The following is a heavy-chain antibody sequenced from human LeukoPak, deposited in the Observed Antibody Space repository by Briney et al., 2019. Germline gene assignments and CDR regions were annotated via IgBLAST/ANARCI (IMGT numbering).Heavy chain of an antibody. V-gene: IGHV1-46*01. J-gene: IGHJ6*03. CDR3: ARDLGYSSSWSNYYYYMDV. D-gene: IGHD6-6*01. CDR2: INPSGGST. Sequence: ASVKVSCKASGYTFTSYYMHWVRQAPGQGLEWMGIINPSGGSTSYAQKFQGRVTMTRDMSTSTVYMELSSLRSEDTAVYYCARDLGYSSSWSNYYYYMDVWGKGTTVTVSS. CDR1: GYTFTSYY.